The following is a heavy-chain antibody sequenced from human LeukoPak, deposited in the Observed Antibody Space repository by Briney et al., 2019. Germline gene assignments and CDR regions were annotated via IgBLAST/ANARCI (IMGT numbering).Heavy chain of an antibody. V-gene: IGHV3-74*01. CDR3: ARVGTVAGTGYFDY. Sequence: GGSLRLSCAASGFTFSSYWMHWVRQAPGKGLVWVSRINSDGSITSYADSVKGRFAISRDNAKNTLYLQMNSLRAEDTAVFYCARVGTVAGTGYFDYWGQGTLVTVSS. D-gene: IGHD6-19*01. CDR1: GFTFSSYW. CDR2: INSDGSIT. J-gene: IGHJ4*02.